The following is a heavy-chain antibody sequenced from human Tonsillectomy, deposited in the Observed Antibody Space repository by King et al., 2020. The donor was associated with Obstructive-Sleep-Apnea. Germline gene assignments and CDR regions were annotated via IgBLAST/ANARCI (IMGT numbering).Heavy chain of an antibody. V-gene: IGHV3-7*03. CDR2: IKPDGSEK. J-gene: IGHJ4*02. CDR3: ARDFSGPFDY. CDR1: GFTFTSYW. D-gene: IGHD6-19*01. Sequence: VQLVESGGGLVQPGGSLRLSCAASGFTFTSYWMSWVRQAPGKGLEWVANIKPDGSEKYYVDSVKGRFIIFRDNAKNSLYLQMNSLRAEDTAVYHCARDFSGPFDYWGQGTLVTVSS.